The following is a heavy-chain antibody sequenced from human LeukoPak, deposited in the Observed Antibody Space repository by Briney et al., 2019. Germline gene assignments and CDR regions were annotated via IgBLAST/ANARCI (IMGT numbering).Heavy chain of an antibody. CDR3: ATDSVPYYYDSSGYYHRAFCSY. V-gene: IGHV1-69*06. Sequence: ASVKVSCKASGGTFSSYAISWVRQAPGQGLEWMGGIIPIFGTANYAQKFQGRVTMTEDTSTDTAYMELSSLRSEDTAVYYCATDSVPYYYDSSGYYHRAFCSYWGQGTLVTVSS. CDR1: GGTFSSYA. J-gene: IGHJ4*02. CDR2: IIPIFGTA. D-gene: IGHD3-22*01.